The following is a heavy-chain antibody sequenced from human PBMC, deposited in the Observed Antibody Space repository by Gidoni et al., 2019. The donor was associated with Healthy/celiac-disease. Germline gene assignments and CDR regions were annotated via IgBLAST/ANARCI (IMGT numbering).Heavy chain of an antibody. D-gene: IGHD2-8*02. V-gene: IGHV1-69*01. CDR2: IIPIFATA. CDR3: ARGWVLGGNLEYYFDY. J-gene: IGHJ4*02. Sequence: QVQLVQSGAEGKKPGSSVKVSCKASGAPSSSYAISWVRQAPGQGLEWMGGIIPIFATANYAQKFQGRVTITADESTSTAYMELSSLRSDDTAVYYCARGWVLGGNLEYYFDYWGQGTLVTVSS. CDR1: GAPSSSYA.